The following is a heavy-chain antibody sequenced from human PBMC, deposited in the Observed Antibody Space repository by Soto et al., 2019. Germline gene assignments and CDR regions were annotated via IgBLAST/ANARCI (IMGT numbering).Heavy chain of an antibody. V-gene: IGHV3-30*18. D-gene: IGHD2-15*01. CDR2: ISYDGSNK. J-gene: IGHJ6*02. Sequence: QVQLVESGGGVVQPGRSLRLSCAASGFTFSSYGMHWVRQAPGKGLEWVAVISYDGSNKYYADSVKGRFNISRDNSKNTLYMQMNSLRAEDTAVYYCAKDLGYCSGGSCYSKVDYYYYYGMDVWGQGTTVTVSS. CDR3: AKDLGYCSGGSCYSKVDYYYYYGMDV. CDR1: GFTFSSYG.